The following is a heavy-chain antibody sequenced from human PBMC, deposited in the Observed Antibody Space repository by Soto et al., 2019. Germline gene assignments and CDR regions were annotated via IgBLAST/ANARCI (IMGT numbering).Heavy chain of an antibody. V-gene: IGHV3-72*01. CDR2: TRNKANSYTT. J-gene: IGHJ6*01. D-gene: IGHD2-15*01. Sequence: EVQLVESGGGLVQPGGSLRLSCAASGFTFSDHYMDWVRQAPGKGLEWVGRTRNKANSYTTEYAASVKGRFTISRDDSKNSLYLQMNSLKTEDTAVYYCARRIADYYYYYGMDVWGQGTTVTGSA. CDR1: GFTFSDHY. CDR3: ARRIADYYYYYGMDV.